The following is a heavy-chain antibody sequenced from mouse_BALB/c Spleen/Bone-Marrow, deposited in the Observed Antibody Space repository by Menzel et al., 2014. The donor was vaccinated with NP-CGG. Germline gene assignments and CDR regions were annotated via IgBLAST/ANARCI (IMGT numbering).Heavy chain of an antibody. J-gene: IGHJ3*01. V-gene: IGHV7-1*02. D-gene: IGHD2-10*02. CDR3: ARDVGYGNYFVY. Sequence: EVQVVESGGGLVQPGDSLRLSCATSGFTFSDFYMEWVRQPPGKRLEWIAASRNKAKHYTTEYSASVKGRFIVSRATSQSILFLQMNALRAEDTAIYYCARDVGYGNYFVYWGQGTLVTVSA. CDR1: GFTFSDFY. CDR2: SRNKAKHYTT.